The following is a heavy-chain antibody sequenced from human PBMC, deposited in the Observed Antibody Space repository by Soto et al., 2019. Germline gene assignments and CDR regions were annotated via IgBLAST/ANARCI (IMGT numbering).Heavy chain of an antibody. CDR3: ASVSGRNRSWRDAFDI. V-gene: IGHV1-46*03. Sequence: QVQLVQSGAEVKKPGASVKVSCKASGYNFIKYPMHWVRQAPGQGLEWMGIINPGGGVTNYAQKFQGRLTLTRDAPTTTVHMELSSLMSEDTAIYYCASVSGRNRSWRDAFDIWGQGTRVTVSS. D-gene: IGHD6-13*01. CDR1: GYNFIKYP. J-gene: IGHJ3*02. CDR2: INPGGGVT.